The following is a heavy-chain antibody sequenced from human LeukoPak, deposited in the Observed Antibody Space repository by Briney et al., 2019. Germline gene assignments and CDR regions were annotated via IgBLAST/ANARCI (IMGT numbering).Heavy chain of an antibody. J-gene: IGHJ4*02. CDR1: GGSISSYY. CDR3: ARAPGGSGSYYFDY. Sequence: SETLSLTCTVSGGSISSYYWSWIRQPPGKGLEWIGYIYYSGSTNYNPSLKSRVTISVDTSKSQFSLKLSSVTAADTAVYYCARAPGGSGSYYFDYWGQGTLVTVSS. CDR2: IYYSGST. V-gene: IGHV4-59*01. D-gene: IGHD3-10*01.